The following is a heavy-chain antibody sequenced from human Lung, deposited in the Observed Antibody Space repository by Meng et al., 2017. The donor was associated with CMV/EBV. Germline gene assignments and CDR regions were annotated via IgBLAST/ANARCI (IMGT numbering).Heavy chain of an antibody. CDR2: IYPGDSDT. CDR1: GYSFTSYW. J-gene: IGHJ6*02. D-gene: IGHD2-15*01. Sequence: XVSXKGSGYSFTSYWIGWVRQMPGKGLEWMGIIYPGDSDTRYSPSFQGQVTISADKSISTAYLQWSSLKASDTAMYYCARHGGSTIYYYYGMDVWRQGTTVTVSS. CDR3: ARHGGSTIYYYYGMDV. V-gene: IGHV5-51*01.